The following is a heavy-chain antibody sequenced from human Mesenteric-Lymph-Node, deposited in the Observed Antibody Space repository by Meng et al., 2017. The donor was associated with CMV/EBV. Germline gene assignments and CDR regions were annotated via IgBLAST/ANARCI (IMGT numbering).Heavy chain of an antibody. CDR1: GDSIKSSY. J-gene: IGHJ6*02. V-gene: IGHV4-59*01. CDR3: ARDRSRFLELVSAMDV. Sequence: GSLRLSCSVSGDSIKSSYWAWIRQPPGKTLEWIGDIHHIGNTNYNPSLKSRVIMSVDTSRNQFSLKMTSVTAADTAVYYCARDRSRFLELVSAMDVWGQGTAVTVSS. D-gene: IGHD3-3*01. CDR2: IHHIGNT.